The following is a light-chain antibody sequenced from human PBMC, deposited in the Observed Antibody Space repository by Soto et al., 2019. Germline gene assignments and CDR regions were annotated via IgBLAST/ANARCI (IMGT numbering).Light chain of an antibody. V-gene: IGKV3-20*01. J-gene: IGKJ5*01. CDR1: QSVSSNY. CDR3: QQYASSPIT. Sequence: EIVLTQSPGTLSLSPGERATLSCRASQSVSSNYLAWYQQKPGQAPRRLIHAASSRATGIPDRFSGSGSGTDFSLTISRLEPEDFAVYFCQQYASSPITFGQGTRMEIK. CDR2: AAS.